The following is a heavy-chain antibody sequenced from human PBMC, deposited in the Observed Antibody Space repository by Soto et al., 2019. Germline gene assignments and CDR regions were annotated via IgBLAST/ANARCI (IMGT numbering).Heavy chain of an antibody. J-gene: IGHJ4*02. CDR2: ITRNSGNK. D-gene: IGHD1-26*01. CDR3: AKDKQGGTYFSGLDY. CDR1: GFSFGSYA. Sequence: GGSLRLSCAASGFSFGSYAVHWVRQLPGKGLEWVSGITRNSGNKAYADSVKGRFIVSRDDAKNSLYLQMNSLRPEDTALYYCAKDKQGGTYFSGLDYWGQGTLVTVSS. V-gene: IGHV3-9*01.